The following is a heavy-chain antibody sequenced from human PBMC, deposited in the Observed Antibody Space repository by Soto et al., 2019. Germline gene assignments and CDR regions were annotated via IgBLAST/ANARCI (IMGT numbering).Heavy chain of an antibody. CDR2: ISGSGDYT. J-gene: IGHJ4*02. CDR3: AKNRGLQYYFDY. V-gene: IGHV3-23*01. CDR1: GFTFDSYA. Sequence: EVQLLESGGGLVRPGGSLRLSCAASGFTFDSYAMNWVRQAPGKGLEWVSTISGSGDYTYYTDSVKGRFTISRDNSKNMMYLQMISLRAEDTAIYYCAKNRGLQYYFDYWGQGTLVTVSS.